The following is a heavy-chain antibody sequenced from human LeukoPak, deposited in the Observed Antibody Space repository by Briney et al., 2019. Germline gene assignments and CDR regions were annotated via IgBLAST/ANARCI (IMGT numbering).Heavy chain of an antibody. D-gene: IGHD2-15*01. CDR1: GGSITSYY. J-gene: IGHJ5*02. CDR3: ASGGYCSSGSCYPNWFDP. Sequence: SETLSLTCSVSGGSITSYYWSWIRQPPGKGLEWIGYISYSGSTNHNPSLKSRVSISIDTSKNQFSLKLSSVTAADTAVYYCASGGYCSSGSCYPNWFDPWGQGTLVTVSP. CDR2: ISYSGST. V-gene: IGHV4-59*01.